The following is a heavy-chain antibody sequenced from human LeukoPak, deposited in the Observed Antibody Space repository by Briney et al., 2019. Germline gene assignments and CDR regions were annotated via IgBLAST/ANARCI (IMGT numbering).Heavy chain of an antibody. Sequence: ASVKVSCKVSGYTLTELSMHWVRQAPGKGLEWMGGFDPEDGETIYAQKFQGRVTMTEDTSTDTAYMELSSLRSEDTAVYYCATALIVGPLGVGAFDIWGQGTMVTVSS. D-gene: IGHD3-22*01. CDR3: ATALIVGPLGVGAFDI. J-gene: IGHJ3*02. V-gene: IGHV1-24*01. CDR1: GYTLTELS. CDR2: FDPEDGET.